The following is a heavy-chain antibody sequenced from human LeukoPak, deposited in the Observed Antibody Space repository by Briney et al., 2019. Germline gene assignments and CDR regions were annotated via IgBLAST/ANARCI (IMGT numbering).Heavy chain of an antibody. D-gene: IGHD6-13*01. CDR3: ARGRGSSSWYRAIDH. Sequence: SETLSLTCAVYGGSFSGYYWSWIRQPPGKGLEWIGEINHSGSTNYNPSLKSRVTISVDTSKNQFSLKLSSVTAADTAVYYCARGRGSSSWYRAIDHWGQGTLVTVSS. J-gene: IGHJ4*02. CDR2: INHSGST. V-gene: IGHV4-34*01. CDR1: GGSFSGYY.